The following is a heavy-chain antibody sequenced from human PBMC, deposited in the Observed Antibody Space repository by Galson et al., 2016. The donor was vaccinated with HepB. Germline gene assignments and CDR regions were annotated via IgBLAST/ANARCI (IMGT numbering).Heavy chain of an antibody. CDR2: MNPNSGNT. D-gene: IGHD6-13*01. CDR1: GYTFTSYD. Sequence: SVKVSCKASGYTFTSYDINWVRQATGQGLEWMGWMNPNSGNTGYAQKFQGRVTMTRNTSISTAYMELSSLRSEDTAVYYCARVYSSSWYYRDSDAFDIWGQVTMVTVSS. V-gene: IGHV1-8*01. CDR3: ARVYSSSWYYRDSDAFDI. J-gene: IGHJ3*02.